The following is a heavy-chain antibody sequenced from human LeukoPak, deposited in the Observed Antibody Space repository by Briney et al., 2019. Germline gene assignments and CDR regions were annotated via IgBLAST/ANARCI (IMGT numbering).Heavy chain of an antibody. J-gene: IGHJ4*02. CDR3: ATREASSIAALY. D-gene: IGHD6-6*01. CDR2: VDPEDGET. Sequence: ASVKVSCKVSGYTFTDYYMHWVQQAPGKGREWMGLVDPEDGETIYAEKFQGRVTITADTSTDTAYMELSSLRSEDTAVYYCATREASSIAALYWGQGTLVTVSS. CDR1: GYTFTDYY. V-gene: IGHV1-69-2*01.